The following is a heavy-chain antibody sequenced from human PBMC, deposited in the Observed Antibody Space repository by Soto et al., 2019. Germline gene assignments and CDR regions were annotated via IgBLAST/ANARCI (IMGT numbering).Heavy chain of an antibody. V-gene: IGHV4-31*03. CDR3: ARELGYGSGSYYGWFDP. D-gene: IGHD3-10*01. CDR2: IYYSGST. Sequence: QAQLQESGPGLVKPSQTLSLTCTVSGGSISSGGYYWSWIRQHPGKGLEWIGYIYYSGSTYYNPSLKSRVTISVDTSKNQFSLKLSSVTAADTAVYYCARELGYGSGSYYGWFDPWGQGTLVTVSS. CDR1: GGSISSGGYY. J-gene: IGHJ5*02.